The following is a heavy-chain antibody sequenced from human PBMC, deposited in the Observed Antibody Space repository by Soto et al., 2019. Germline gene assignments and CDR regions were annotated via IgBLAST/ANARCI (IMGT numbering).Heavy chain of an antibody. D-gene: IGHD3-3*01. V-gene: IGHV4-59*08. Sequence: QVQLQESGPGLVKPSETLSLTCTVSGGSISVYYWSWIRQPPGKGLEWIGYIYYSGSTNYNPSLTXRVPISVDPSKNQFSLKLSSVTAADTAVYYCARGGWRHIDYWGQGTLVTVSS. CDR1: GGSISVYY. CDR3: ARGGWRHIDY. J-gene: IGHJ4*02. CDR2: IYYSGST.